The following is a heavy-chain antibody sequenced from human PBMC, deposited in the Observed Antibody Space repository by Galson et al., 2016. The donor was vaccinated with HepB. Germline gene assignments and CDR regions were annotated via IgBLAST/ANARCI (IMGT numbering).Heavy chain of an antibody. CDR2: INQDGSEN. Sequence: SLRLSCAASGFTSSSYWMSWVRQPPGKGLEWVAMINQDGSENYYVDSVKGRFTISRDNAKNLLFLQMNSLRAEDTAIYYCARVGPPPAGYPSHWGGMDVWGQGTTVTYSS. CDR1: GFTSSSYW. D-gene: IGHD3-16*01. V-gene: IGHV3-7*03. CDR3: ARVGPPPAGYPSHWGGMDV. J-gene: IGHJ6*02.